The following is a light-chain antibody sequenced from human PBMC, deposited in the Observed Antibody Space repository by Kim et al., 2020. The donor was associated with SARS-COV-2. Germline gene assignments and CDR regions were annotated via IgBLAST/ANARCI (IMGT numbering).Light chain of an antibody. CDR2: DAS. J-gene: IGKJ4*01. CDR1: QSVSSY. V-gene: IGKV3-11*01. CDR3: QQRSNWPPSLT. Sequence: PGERATLSCRASQSVSSYLAGYQQKPGQAPRLLIYDASNRATGIPARFSGSGAGTDFTLTISSLEPEDFAVYYCQQRSNWPPSLTFGGGTKGGIK.